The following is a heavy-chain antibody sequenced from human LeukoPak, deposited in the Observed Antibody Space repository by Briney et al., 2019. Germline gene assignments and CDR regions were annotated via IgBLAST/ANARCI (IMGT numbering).Heavy chain of an antibody. D-gene: IGHD1-26*01. J-gene: IGHJ4*02. V-gene: IGHV4-34*01. CDR2: INDSGNT. CDR3: ARGRLGAYAFDY. CDR1: GGSFSVYS. Sequence: PSETLSLTCAVYGGSFSVYSWSWIRHSPGKGLEWLGEINDSGNTDYNPSLKSRVTLSVDTSKKQFSLKLTSVTAADTAVYFCARGRLGAYAFDYWGQGTLVTVSS.